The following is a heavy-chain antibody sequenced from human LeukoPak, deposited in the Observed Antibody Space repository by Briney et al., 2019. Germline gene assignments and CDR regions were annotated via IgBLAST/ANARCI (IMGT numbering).Heavy chain of an antibody. CDR1: GGTFSSYA. D-gene: IGHD7-27*01. CDR3: ARGPPNWGYDY. Sequence: ASVKVSCKASGGTFSSYAISWVRQAPGQGLEWMGGIIPIFGTANYAQKFQGRVTITADESTSTAYMELGSLRSEDTAVYYCARGPPNWGYDYWGPGTLVTVSS. J-gene: IGHJ4*02. V-gene: IGHV1-69*01. CDR2: IIPIFGTA.